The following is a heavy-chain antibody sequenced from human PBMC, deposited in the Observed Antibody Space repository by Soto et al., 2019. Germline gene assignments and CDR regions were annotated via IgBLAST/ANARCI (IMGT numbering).Heavy chain of an antibody. CDR3: ARVDIGYIAAASYFDY. Sequence: SETLSLTCTVSGGSVSSGSYYWSWIRQPPGKGLEWIGYIYYSGSTNYNPSLKSRVTISVDTSKNQFSLKLSSVTAADTAVYYCARVDIGYIAAASYFDYWGQGTLVTVSS. CDR2: IYYSGST. D-gene: IGHD6-13*01. V-gene: IGHV4-61*01. CDR1: GGSVSSGSYY. J-gene: IGHJ4*02.